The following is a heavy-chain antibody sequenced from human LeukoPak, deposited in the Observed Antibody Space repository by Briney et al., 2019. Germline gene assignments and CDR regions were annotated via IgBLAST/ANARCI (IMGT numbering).Heavy chain of an antibody. J-gene: IGHJ4*02. CDR3: AKAPDSGYDFPDY. V-gene: IGHV3-23*01. D-gene: IGHD5-12*01. CDR2: ISGSGGST. Sequence: GGSLRLSCAASGFTFSSYSMNWVRQAPGKGLEWVSAISGSGGSTYYADSVKGRFTISRDNSKNTLYLQMNSLRAEDTAVYYCAKAPDSGYDFPDYWGQGTLVTVSS. CDR1: GFTFSSYS.